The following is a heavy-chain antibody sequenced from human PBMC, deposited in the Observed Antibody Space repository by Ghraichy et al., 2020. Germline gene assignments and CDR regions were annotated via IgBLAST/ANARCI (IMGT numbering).Heavy chain of an antibody. CDR2: IIPIFGTA. CDR1: GGTFSSYA. CDR3: ARDRNAFFGVVIRGKGGMDV. Sequence: SVKVSCKASGGTFSSYAISWVRQAPGQGLEWMGGIIPIFGTANYAQKFQGRVTITADESTSTAYMELSSLRSEDTAVYYCARDRNAFFGVVIRGKGGMDVWGQGTTVTVSS. V-gene: IGHV1-69*13. J-gene: IGHJ6*02. D-gene: IGHD3-3*01.